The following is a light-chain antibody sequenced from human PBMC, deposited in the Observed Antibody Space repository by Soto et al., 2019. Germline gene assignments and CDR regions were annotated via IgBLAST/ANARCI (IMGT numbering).Light chain of an antibody. J-gene: IGLJ1*01. Sequence: QSVLTQPPSASGSAGQSVTISCTGTSSDVGGYNYASWYQQHPGKAPKLMIYEVSKRPSGVPDRFSGSKSGNTASLTVSGLQAEDEADYYCSSYAGSNNFGVFGTGTKVTVL. CDR3: SSYAGSNNFGV. CDR1: SSDVGGYNY. V-gene: IGLV2-8*01. CDR2: EVS.